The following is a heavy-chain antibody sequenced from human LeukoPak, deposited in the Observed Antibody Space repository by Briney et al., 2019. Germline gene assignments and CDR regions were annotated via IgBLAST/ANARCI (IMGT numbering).Heavy chain of an antibody. CDR1: GFTFSSYS. J-gene: IGHJ4*02. Sequence: GGSLRLSCAASGFTFSSYSMNWVRQAPGKGLEWVSSISSSSSYRYYADSVKGRFTISRDNAKNSLYLQMNSLRDEDTAVYYCARVGMGPRYFDYWGQGTLVTVSS. V-gene: IGHV3-21*01. D-gene: IGHD1-26*01. CDR2: ISSSSSYR. CDR3: ARVGMGPRYFDY.